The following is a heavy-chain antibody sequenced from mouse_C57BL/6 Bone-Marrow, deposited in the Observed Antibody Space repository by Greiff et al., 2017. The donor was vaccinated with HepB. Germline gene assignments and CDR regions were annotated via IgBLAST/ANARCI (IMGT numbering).Heavy chain of an antibody. V-gene: IGHV5-17*01. Sequence: EVMLVESGGGLVKPGGSLKLSCAASGFTFSDYGMHWVRQAPEKGLEWVAYISSGSSTIYYADTVKGRFTISRDNAKNTLFLQMTSLRSEDTAMYYCAKKFYDGYYAWFAYWGQGTLVTVSA. CDR2: ISSGSSTI. CDR1: GFTFSDYG. D-gene: IGHD2-3*01. CDR3: AKKFYDGYYAWFAY. J-gene: IGHJ3*01.